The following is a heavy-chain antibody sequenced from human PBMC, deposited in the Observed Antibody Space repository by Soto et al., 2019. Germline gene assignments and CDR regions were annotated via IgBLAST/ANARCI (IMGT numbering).Heavy chain of an antibody. J-gene: IGHJ4*02. D-gene: IGHD4-17*01. CDR3: AKDHHDGDYADYFDD. CDR2: ISYDGSNK. V-gene: IGHV3-30*18. Sequence: PGGSLRLSCAASGFTFSSYGMHWVRQAPGKGLEWVAVISYDGSNKYYADSVKGRFTISRDNSKNTLYLQMNSLRAEDTAVYYCAKDHHDGDYADYFDDWGQGTLVTVSS. CDR1: GFTFSSYG.